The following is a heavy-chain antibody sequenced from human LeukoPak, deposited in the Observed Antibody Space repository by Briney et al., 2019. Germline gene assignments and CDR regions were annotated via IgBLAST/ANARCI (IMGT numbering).Heavy chain of an antibody. CDR1: GYTFTTYG. CDR2: VSGNNGNT. V-gene: IGHV1-18*01. J-gene: IGHJ6*02. CDR3: ARDREGGLLWFGELATGMDV. Sequence: ASVKVSCKASGYTFTTYGISWVRQAPGQGLEWMGWVSGNNGNTNYAQKLQGRVTMTTDTSTSTAYMELRSLRSDDTAVYYCARDREGGLLWFGELATGMDVWGQGTTVTVSS. D-gene: IGHD3-10*01.